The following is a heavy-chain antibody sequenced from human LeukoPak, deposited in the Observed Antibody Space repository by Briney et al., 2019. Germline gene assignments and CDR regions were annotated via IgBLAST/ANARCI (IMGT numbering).Heavy chain of an antibody. CDR2: ISSSGSII. V-gene: IGHV3-48*03. J-gene: IGHJ4*02. CDR1: GFTFSSYE. Sequence: GGSLRLSCAASGFTFSSYEMNWVRQAPGKGLEGVSYISSSGSIIHYADAVKGRFTTSRDNAKNSLHLQMNSLRAEDTAIYYCARVRGYGSESFDYWGQGTLVTVSS. D-gene: IGHD3-10*01. CDR3: ARVRGYGSESFDY.